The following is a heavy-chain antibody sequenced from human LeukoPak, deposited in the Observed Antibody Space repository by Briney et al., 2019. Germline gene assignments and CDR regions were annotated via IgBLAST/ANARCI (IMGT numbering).Heavy chain of an antibody. D-gene: IGHD3-3*01. J-gene: IGHJ4*02. Sequence: GGSLRLSCAASGFTFDDYAMHWVRQAPGKGLEWVSGISWNSGSIGYADSVKGRFTISRDNAKNSLYLQMNSLRAEDTALYYCAKDKSRFLEWLPFDYWGQGTRVTVSS. CDR1: GFTFDDYA. V-gene: IGHV3-9*01. CDR2: ISWNSGSI. CDR3: AKDKSRFLEWLPFDY.